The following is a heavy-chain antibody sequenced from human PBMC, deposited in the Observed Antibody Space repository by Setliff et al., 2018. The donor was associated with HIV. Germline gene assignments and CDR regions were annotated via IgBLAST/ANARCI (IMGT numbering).Heavy chain of an antibody. D-gene: IGHD6-13*01. CDR2: IHTSGNT. V-gene: IGHV4-4*07. CDR3: SRGGGYSSSPSL. J-gene: IGHJ4*02. Sequence: SETLSLTCTVSGGPLSSYYWTWIRQPAGKGLEWIGHIHTSGNTNYNPSLKSRVIISVDTSKNQFSLKLNSVTAADTAVYYCSRGGGYSSSPSLWGQGTLVTVSS. CDR1: GGPLSSYY.